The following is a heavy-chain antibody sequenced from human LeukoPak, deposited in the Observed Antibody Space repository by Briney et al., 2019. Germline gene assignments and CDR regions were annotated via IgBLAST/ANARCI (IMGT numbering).Heavy chain of an antibody. CDR3: AKDLGRYYYDSSGYYQEVY. Sequence: GGSLRLSCAASGFTFSSYAMSWVRQAPGKGLEWVSAISGRGGSTYYADSVKGRFTISRDNSKNTLYLQMNSLRAEDTAVYYCAKDLGRYYYDSSGYYQEVYWGQGTLVTVSS. CDR1: GFTFSSYA. V-gene: IGHV3-23*01. J-gene: IGHJ4*02. D-gene: IGHD3-22*01. CDR2: ISGRGGST.